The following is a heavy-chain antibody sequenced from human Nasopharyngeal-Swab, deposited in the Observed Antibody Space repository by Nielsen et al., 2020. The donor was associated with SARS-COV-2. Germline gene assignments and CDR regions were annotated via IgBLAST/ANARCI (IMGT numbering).Heavy chain of an antibody. Sequence: SETLSLTCTVSGGSISSYYWSWIRQPPGKGLEWIGWIYYTGSTNFNPSLKSRVTLSLDTSKNQFSLKLSSVTAADTAVYYCARGLYYYDSSSYSEWGQGSLDTVSS. CDR1: GGSISSYY. CDR3: ARGLYYYDSSSYSE. D-gene: IGHD3-22*01. CDR2: IYYTGST. J-gene: IGHJ4*02. V-gene: IGHV4-59*01.